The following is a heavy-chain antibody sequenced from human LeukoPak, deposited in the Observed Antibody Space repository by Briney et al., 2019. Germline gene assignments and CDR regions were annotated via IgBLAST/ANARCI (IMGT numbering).Heavy chain of an antibody. CDR2: VFYTGST. J-gene: IGHJ1*01. CDR3: ARQTGYCSGGSCYGYFQH. Sequence: PSETLSLTCTVSGGSISSSSYYWGWIRQPPGKGLGWIGSVFYTGSTYYNPSLKSPVTISVDTSKNQFSLKLRSVTAADTAIYYCARQTGYCSGGSCYGYFQHWGQGTLVTVSS. D-gene: IGHD2-15*01. V-gene: IGHV4-39*01. CDR1: GGSISSSSYY.